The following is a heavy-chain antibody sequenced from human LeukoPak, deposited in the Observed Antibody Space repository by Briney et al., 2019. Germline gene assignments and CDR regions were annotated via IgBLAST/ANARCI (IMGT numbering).Heavy chain of an antibody. D-gene: IGHD6-6*01. Sequence: GGSLRLSCAASGFTFSSYAMSWVRQAPGKGLEWVSAISASGGSTSYADSVKGRFTISRDNSKNTLYLQMNSLRVEDTAVYFCARDKGIAVRPIFDYWGQGTLVTVSS. CDR3: ARDKGIAVRPIFDY. CDR2: ISASGGST. J-gene: IGHJ4*02. V-gene: IGHV3-23*01. CDR1: GFTFSSYA.